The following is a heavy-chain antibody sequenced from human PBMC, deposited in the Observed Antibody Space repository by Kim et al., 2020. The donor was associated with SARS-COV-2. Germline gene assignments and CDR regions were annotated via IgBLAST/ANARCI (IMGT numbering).Heavy chain of an antibody. V-gene: IGHV3-74*01. D-gene: IGHD3-9*01. CDR2: IDSDGSIT. J-gene: IGHJ4*02. CDR1: GFSFSNNW. Sequence: GGSLRLSCAASGFSFSNNWMYWVRQAPGKGLVWVSRIDSDGSITNYADSVKGRFIISRDNGKNTLYLQMKSLRAEDTAVYYCAKVGYDWSIDYWGQRTLVTVSS. CDR3: AKVGYDWSIDY.